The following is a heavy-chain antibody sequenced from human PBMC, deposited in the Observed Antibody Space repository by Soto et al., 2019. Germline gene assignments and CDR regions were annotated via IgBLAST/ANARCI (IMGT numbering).Heavy chain of an antibody. CDR2: ISGGGAST. CDR1: GFTFSSHA. D-gene: IGHD3-22*01. V-gene: IGHV3-23*01. J-gene: IGHJ3*02. Sequence: GGSLRLSCAASGFTFSSHAMSWVRQAPGKGLEWVSAISGGGASTYYADSVKGRFTISRDNSKNTLYLLMNSLRAEDTAVYYCAKLRHYYDSSGYPDDAFDIWGQGTMVTVSS. CDR3: AKLRHYYDSSGYPDDAFDI.